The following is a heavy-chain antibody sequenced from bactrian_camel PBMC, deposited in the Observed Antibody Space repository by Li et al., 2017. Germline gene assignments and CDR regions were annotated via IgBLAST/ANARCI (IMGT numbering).Heavy chain of an antibody. CDR3: AAAPILGWAPLTSSAYTY. CDR2: RYTGDDKA. CDR1: GRTDSYNV. J-gene: IGHJ4*01. D-gene: IGHD5*01. Sequence: HVQLVESGGGSVQAGGSLRLTCAASGRTDSYNVIGWFRQAPGKEREGVAARYTGDDKAYYADSVKGRFTISLNNAKNTVYLEMNGLKPEDTAMYYCAAAPILGWAPLTSSAYTYWGQGTQVTVS. V-gene: IGHV3S63*01.